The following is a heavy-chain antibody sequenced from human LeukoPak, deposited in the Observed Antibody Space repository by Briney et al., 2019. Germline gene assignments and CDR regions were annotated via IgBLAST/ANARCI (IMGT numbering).Heavy chain of an antibody. J-gene: IGHJ5*02. V-gene: IGHV3-23*01. D-gene: IGHD2-15*01. CDR1: GFIFSKYA. Sequence: GWSLRLSCVASGFIFSKYAMSWVRQASAKGQDEVPANGGSGGSTYYADSVKGRFTISRDNSKNTLYLQMNSLRAEDTAVYYCAKDRRRVVVVVAATADDHWGQGTLVTVSS. CDR2: NGGSGGST. CDR3: AKDRRRVVVVVAATADDH.